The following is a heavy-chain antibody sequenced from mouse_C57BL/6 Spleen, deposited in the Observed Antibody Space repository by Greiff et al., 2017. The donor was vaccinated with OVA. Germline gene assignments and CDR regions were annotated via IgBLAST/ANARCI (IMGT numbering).Heavy chain of an antibody. CDR3: ARRGTTVVAAYYFDY. CDR1: GYTFTDYN. V-gene: IGHV1-18*01. J-gene: IGHJ2*01. Sequence: EVPLQQSGPELVKPGASVPLPFKASGYTFTDYNMDWVKQSHGKSLEWIGDINPNNGGTIYNQKFKGKATLTVDKSSSTAYMELRSLTSEDTAVYYCARRGTTVVAAYYFDYWGQGTTLTVSS. D-gene: IGHD1-1*01. CDR2: INPNNGGT.